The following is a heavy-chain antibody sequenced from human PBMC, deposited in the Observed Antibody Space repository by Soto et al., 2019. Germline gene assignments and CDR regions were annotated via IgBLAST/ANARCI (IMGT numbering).Heavy chain of an antibody. CDR3: ARAVAVAADFDY. V-gene: IGHV3-66*01. CDR1: GFTVSSNY. J-gene: IGHJ4*02. D-gene: IGHD6-19*01. CDR2: IYSGGST. Sequence: PGGSLRLSCAASGFTVSSNYMSWVRQAPGKGLEWVSVIYSGGSTYYADSVKGRFTISRDNSKNTLYLQMNSLRAEDTAVYYCARAVAVAADFDYWGQGTLVTVSS.